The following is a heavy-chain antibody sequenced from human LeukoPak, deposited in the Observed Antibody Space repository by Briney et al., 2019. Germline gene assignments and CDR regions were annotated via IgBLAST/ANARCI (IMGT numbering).Heavy chain of an antibody. V-gene: IGHV3-21*01. CDR1: GFTFSSYS. J-gene: IGHJ6*02. D-gene: IGHD3-9*01. CDR3: ARDFFDSNGYYYYGMDV. Sequence: GGSLRLSCAASGFTFSSYSMNWVRQAPGKGLEWVSSISSSSSYIYYADSVRGRFTISRVNAKNSLYLQMNSLRAEDTAVYYCARDFFDSNGYYYYGMDVWGQGTTVTVSS. CDR2: ISSSSSYI.